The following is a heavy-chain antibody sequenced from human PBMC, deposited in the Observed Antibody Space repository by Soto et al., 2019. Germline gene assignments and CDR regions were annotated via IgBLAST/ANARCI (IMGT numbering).Heavy chain of an antibody. D-gene: IGHD3-16*01. Sequence: EVQLVESGGGLVQPGGSLRLSCASSGFTFSSYWMSWVRQSPGRGLEWVALIKPYGSGTVHLDSVKGRLTISRDNAKNSLYLQMDRLSPEDTAVYYCVRFGHPYAVVVWGRGTTVTVSS. CDR2: IKPYGSGT. CDR1: GFTFSSYW. J-gene: IGHJ6*02. CDR3: VRFGHPYAVVV. V-gene: IGHV3-7*03.